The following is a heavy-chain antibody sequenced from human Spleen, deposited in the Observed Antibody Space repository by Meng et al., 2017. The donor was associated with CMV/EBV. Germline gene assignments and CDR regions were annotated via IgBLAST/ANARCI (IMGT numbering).Heavy chain of an antibody. CDR3: ARDSSGWYDGYFDS. CDR2: INHGGST. CDR1: GGSFSPYD. J-gene: IGHJ4*02. D-gene: IGHD6-19*01. Sequence: SETLSLTCTVYGGSFSPYDWSWIRQSPGKGLEWIGNINHGGSTFYNPSLKSRVTISLDMSKSQFSLGLTSVTAADTAVYYCARDSSGWYDGYFDSWGQGTLVTVSS. V-gene: IGHV4-34*01.